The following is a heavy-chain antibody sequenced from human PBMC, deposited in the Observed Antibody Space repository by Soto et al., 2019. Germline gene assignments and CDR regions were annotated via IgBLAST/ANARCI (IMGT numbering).Heavy chain of an antibody. D-gene: IGHD4-17*01. CDR3: ARAPTTVTQGGCFDP. J-gene: IGHJ5*02. V-gene: IGHV1-18*04. CDR1: GYTFTSYG. Sequence: QVQLVQSGAEVKKPGASVKVSFKASGYTFTSYGISWVRQAPGQGLEWMGWISAYNGNTNYAQKLQGRVTRTTDTSTSTADMELRSLRSDDTAVDYCARAPTTVTQGGCFDPWGQGSLVAVSS. CDR2: ISAYNGNT.